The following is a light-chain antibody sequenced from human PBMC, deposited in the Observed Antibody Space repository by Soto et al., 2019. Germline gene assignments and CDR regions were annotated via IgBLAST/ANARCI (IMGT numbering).Light chain of an antibody. V-gene: IGKV1-39*01. CDR1: QSISSY. J-gene: IGKJ2*01. Sequence: DIQMTQSPYSLSASVGDRVTITCRASQSISSYLNWYQQKPGTAPKLLIYAASSLQSRVPTRFSGSGSGTDFTLTISSLQTEDCATYFCQQSYNTPHTFGQGTKLEIK. CDR3: QQSYNTPHT. CDR2: AAS.